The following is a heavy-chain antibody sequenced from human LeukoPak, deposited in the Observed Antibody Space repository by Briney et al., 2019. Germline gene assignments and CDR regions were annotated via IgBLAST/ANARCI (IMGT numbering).Heavy chain of an antibody. CDR2: MNPNSGNT. CDR1: GYTFTSYD. D-gene: IGHD3-22*01. CDR3: ARGGPMDDSSGYYFHAFDI. Sequence: GASVKVSCKASGYTFTSYDINWVRQATGQGLEWMGWMNPNSGNTGYAQKFQGRVTMTRNTSISTAYMELSSLRSEDTAVYCCARGGPMDDSSGYYFHAFDIWGQGTMVTVSS. V-gene: IGHV1-8*01. J-gene: IGHJ3*02.